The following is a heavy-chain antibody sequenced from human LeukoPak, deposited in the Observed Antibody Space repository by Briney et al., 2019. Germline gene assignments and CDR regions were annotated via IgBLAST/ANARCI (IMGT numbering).Heavy chain of an antibody. CDR1: GFTFSDYW. CDR2: IKQDGSEK. J-gene: IGHJ4*02. V-gene: IGHV3-7*01. Sequence: GGSLRLSCVASGFTFSDYWMSWVRQTPGKGLEWVANIKQDGSEKEFVDSVKGRFTISRDNAKNSLYLQMNSLRAEDTAVYYCAVYCSSTNCQRMGGPPFEHWGQGALVTVSS. CDR3: AVYCSSTNCQRMGGPPFEH. D-gene: IGHD2-2*01.